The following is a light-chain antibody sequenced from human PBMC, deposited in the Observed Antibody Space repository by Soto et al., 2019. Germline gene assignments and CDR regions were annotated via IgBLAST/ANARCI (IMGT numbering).Light chain of an antibody. V-gene: IGLV2-14*01. CDR2: EVN. J-gene: IGLJ3*02. CDR3: ASFTTGSTLV. Sequence: QSVLTQSASVSGSPGQSITISCTGTSSDIGTYDYVSWYQQYPGKAPKLIIFEVNYRPSGVSTRFSGSKSGNTASLTISGLQAEDEADYYCASFTTGSTLVFGGGTKLTVL. CDR1: SSDIGTYDY.